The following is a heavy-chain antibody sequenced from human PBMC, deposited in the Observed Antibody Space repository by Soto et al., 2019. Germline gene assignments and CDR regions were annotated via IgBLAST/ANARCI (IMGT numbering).Heavy chain of an antibody. CDR3: ARAYYDFWSGREGYFDY. CDR2: ISSSSSTI. Sequence: GGSLRLSCAASGFTFSSYSMNWVRQAPGKGLEWVSYISSSSSTIYYADSVKGRFTISRDNAKNSLYLQMNSLRDEDTAVYYCARAYYDFWSGREGYFDYWGQGTLVTVSS. CDR1: GFTFSSYS. V-gene: IGHV3-48*02. J-gene: IGHJ4*02. D-gene: IGHD3-3*01.